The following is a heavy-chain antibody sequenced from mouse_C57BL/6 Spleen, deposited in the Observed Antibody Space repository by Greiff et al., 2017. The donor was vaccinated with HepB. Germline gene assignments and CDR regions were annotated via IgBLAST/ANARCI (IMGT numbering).Heavy chain of an antibody. CDR3: ARNKRTAYYSNPYYFDY. J-gene: IGHJ2*01. V-gene: IGHV2-2*01. Sequence: VQLQESGPGLVQPSQSLSITCTVSGFSLTSYGVHWVRQSPGKGLEWLGVIWSGGSTDYNAAFISRLSISKDNSKSQVFFKMNSLQADDTAIYYCARNKRTAYYSNPYYFDYWGQGTTLTVSS. D-gene: IGHD2-5*01. CDR1: GFSLTSYG. CDR2: IWSGGST.